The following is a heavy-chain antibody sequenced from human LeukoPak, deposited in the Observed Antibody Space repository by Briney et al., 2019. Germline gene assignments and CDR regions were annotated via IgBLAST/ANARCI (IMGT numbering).Heavy chain of an antibody. Sequence: SETLSLTCAVYGGSFSGYYWGWIRQPPGKGLEWIGSIYYSGSTYYNPSLKSRVTISVDTSKNQFSLKLSSVTAADTAVYYCVTDSSGYLYFDYWGQGTLVTVSS. CDR3: VTDSSGYLYFDY. CDR2: IYYSGST. D-gene: IGHD3-22*01. J-gene: IGHJ4*02. CDR1: GGSFSGYY. V-gene: IGHV4-34*01.